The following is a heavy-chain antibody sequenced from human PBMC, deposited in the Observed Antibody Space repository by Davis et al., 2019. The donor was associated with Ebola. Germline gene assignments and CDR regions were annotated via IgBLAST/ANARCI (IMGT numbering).Heavy chain of an antibody. J-gene: IGHJ4*02. D-gene: IGHD4-17*01. V-gene: IGHV1-2*04. Sequence: ASVKVSCKASGYSFTDYHILWVRQAPGQGLEWMGWINPNSGGTNYAQRFQGWVTMTRDTSISTAYMELSRLRSDDTAVYYCARVGTTVTTFDYWGQGTLVTVSS. CDR2: INPNSGGT. CDR1: GYSFTDYH. CDR3: ARVGTTVTTFDY.